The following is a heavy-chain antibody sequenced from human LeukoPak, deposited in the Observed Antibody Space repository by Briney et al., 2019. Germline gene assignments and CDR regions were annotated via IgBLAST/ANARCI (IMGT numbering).Heavy chain of an antibody. CDR1: GFTFSSYA. CDR3: ASGGSWSALYY. J-gene: IGHJ4*02. CDR2: ISGSGGST. D-gene: IGHD3-10*01. V-gene: IGHV3-23*01. Sequence: PGGSLRLSCAASGFTFSSYAMSWVRQAPGKGLEWVSGISGSGGSTFYADSVKGRFTISRDNSKNTLYLQMNSLRAEDTAVYYCASGGSWSALYYWGQGTLVTVS.